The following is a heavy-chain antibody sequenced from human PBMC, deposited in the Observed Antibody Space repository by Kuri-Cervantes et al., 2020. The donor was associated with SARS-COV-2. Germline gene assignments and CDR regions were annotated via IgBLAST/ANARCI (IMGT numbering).Heavy chain of an antibody. Sequence: SETLSLTCTVSGGSISSSSYYWGWIRQPPGKGLEWIGSIYYSGSTYYNPSLKSRVTISVDTSKNQFSLKLTSVTAADTAVYYCARGSAWHAFWGQGTLVTVSS. CDR2: IYYSGST. J-gene: IGHJ4*02. CDR1: GGSISSSSYY. V-gene: IGHV4-39*01. D-gene: IGHD3-10*01. CDR3: ARGSAWHAF.